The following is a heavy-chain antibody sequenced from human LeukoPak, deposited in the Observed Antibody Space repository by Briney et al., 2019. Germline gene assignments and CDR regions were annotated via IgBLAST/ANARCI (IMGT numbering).Heavy chain of an antibody. CDR3: ARSPPPIKYSISHNVNWFDP. CDR1: GGSFSGYY. CDR2: INHSGST. J-gene: IGHJ5*02. V-gene: IGHV4-34*01. Sequence: SETLSLTCAVYGGSFSGYYWSWIRQPPGKGLEWIGEINHSGSTNYNPSLKSRVTISVDTSKNQFSLKLSSVTAADTAVYYCARSPPPIKYSISHNVNWFDPWGQGTLVTVSS. D-gene: IGHD6-13*01.